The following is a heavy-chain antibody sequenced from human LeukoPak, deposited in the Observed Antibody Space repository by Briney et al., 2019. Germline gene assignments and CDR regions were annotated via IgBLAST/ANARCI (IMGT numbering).Heavy chain of an antibody. J-gene: IGHJ4*02. D-gene: IGHD3-10*01. CDR3: VKDRYVARGDYLDF. CDR2: IGGSDGST. CDR1: GFTFNKYY. Sequence: GGSLRLSCVASGFTFNKYYMTWVRQAPGKGLEWVSNIGGSDGSTYYADSVKGRFTISRDNAKNTQSLQMSSLRTEDTAIYYCVKDRYVARGDYLDFWGQGTLVTVSS. V-gene: IGHV3-23*01.